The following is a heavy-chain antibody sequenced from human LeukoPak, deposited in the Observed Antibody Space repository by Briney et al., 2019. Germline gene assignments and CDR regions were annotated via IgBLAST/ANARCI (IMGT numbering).Heavy chain of an antibody. CDR3: AKDLYVVVTAPEYYFDY. V-gene: IGHV3-23*01. CDR2: ISGSDDGT. Sequence: QTGGSLRLSCAASGFTFSTYAMSWVRQIPGKGLEWVSAISGSDDGTYYADSVKGRFTISRDNSRNTLYLQMNTLRAEDTAVYYCAKDLYVVVTAPEYYFDYWGQGTLVTVSS. CDR1: GFTFSTYA. J-gene: IGHJ4*02. D-gene: IGHD2-21*02.